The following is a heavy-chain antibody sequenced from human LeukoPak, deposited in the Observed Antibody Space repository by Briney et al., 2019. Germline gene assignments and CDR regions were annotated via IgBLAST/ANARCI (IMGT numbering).Heavy chain of an antibody. CDR3: ARVAGGDYYYYYMDV. J-gene: IGHJ6*03. V-gene: IGHV3-74*01. Sequence: RGSLRLSCGASGFTFSSYWMHWVRQAPGKGLVWVSRINNDGSSTSYADSVQGRFTISRDNAKNTLYLQMNSLRAEDTPLYYWARVAGGDYYYYYMDVWGRGTTVTVSS. D-gene: IGHD2-15*01. CDR1: GFTFSSYW. CDR2: INNDGSST.